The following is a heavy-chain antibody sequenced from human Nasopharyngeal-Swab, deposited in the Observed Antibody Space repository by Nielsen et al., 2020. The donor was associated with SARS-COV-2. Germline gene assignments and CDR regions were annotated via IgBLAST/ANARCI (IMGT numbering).Heavy chain of an antibody. CDR1: GFSLRTSGAG. CDR3: AHTSSYYGMDV. CDR2: IYCDDDK. V-gene: IGHV2-5*02. Sequence: SAPTPVTPTHTLTLTCTFSGFSLRTSGAGVGWIRPPPGKALEWLALIYCDDDKRYSPSLKSRLTITKDTSKNQVVLTMTNMDPVDTATYYCAHTSSYYGMDVWGQGTTVTVSS. D-gene: IGHD6-6*01. J-gene: IGHJ6*02.